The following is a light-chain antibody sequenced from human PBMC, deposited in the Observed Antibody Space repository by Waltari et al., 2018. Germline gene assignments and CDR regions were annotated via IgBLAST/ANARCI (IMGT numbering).Light chain of an antibody. V-gene: IGKV2-30*01. Sequence: DLVFPQSPVTLAVTLVPLASMASTASQTLLNTDGNIYLNWFQQRPGQSPRRLIYQVSKRDSGVPDRFRGSGSQTDFTLTISRVEAEDVGVYFCMQGVRPWTFGQGTKVEIK. J-gene: IGKJ1*01. CDR3: MQGVRPWT. CDR2: QVS. CDR1: QTLLNTDGNIY.